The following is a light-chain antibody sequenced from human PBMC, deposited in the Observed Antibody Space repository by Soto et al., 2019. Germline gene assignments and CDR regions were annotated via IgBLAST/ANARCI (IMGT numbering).Light chain of an antibody. V-gene: IGKV1-5*03. CDR3: QQYNGFWT. Sequence: DIQMTQSPSTLSASVGDRVTITCRASQSISDLLAWYQQKPGKAPKLLIYEASNLKSGVPSRFSGSGYGTEYTLTISSLQPDDFASYYCQQYNGFWTFGQGTKGEIK. CDR2: EAS. CDR1: QSISDL. J-gene: IGKJ1*01.